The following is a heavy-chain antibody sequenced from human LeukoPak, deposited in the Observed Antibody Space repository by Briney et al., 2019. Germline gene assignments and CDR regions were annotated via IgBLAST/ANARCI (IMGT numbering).Heavy chain of an antibody. CDR2: MSHDGGIE. V-gene: IGHV3-30*03. Sequence: GRSLRLSCVPSGLTLSTYGIHWVPQAPGKGLEWVAVMSHDGGIEKYADSVKGRFTISRDNSKKTLYLQMNSLRSEDAAVYYCARAKIIEAITHMDVWGQGTTVTVSS. D-gene: IGHD5-12*01. CDR3: ARAKIIEAITHMDV. J-gene: IGHJ6*02. CDR1: GLTLSTYG.